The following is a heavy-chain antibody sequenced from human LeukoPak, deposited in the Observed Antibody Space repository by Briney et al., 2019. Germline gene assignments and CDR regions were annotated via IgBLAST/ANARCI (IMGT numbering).Heavy chain of an antibody. CDR2: VSHSGSS. CDR1: GGPFRGFF. Sequence: PSETLSLTCVVYGGPFRGFFWSWIRQAPGKGLEWIGEVSHSGSSNYNPSLKSRINISLDTSKSQFSLRLTSVTAADTAVYYCARGIFYGGRNQYIWLDLWGQGTLVTVSS. J-gene: IGHJ5*02. V-gene: IGHV4-34*01. CDR3: ARGIFYGGRNQYIWLDL. D-gene: IGHD4-23*01.